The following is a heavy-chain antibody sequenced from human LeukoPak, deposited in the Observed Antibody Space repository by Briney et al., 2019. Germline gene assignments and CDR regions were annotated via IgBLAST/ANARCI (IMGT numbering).Heavy chain of an antibody. V-gene: IGHV4-59*01. D-gene: IGHD3-22*01. CDR3: ARFNYYDSSGYYSGDHFDY. Sequence: SETLSLTCTVSGGSISSYYWSWIRQPPGKGLEWIWYIYYSGSTNYNPSLKSRVTISVDTSKNQFSLKLSSVTAAATAVYYCARFNYYDSSGYYSGDHFDYWGQGTLVTVSS. CDR2: IYYSGST. CDR1: GGSISSYY. J-gene: IGHJ4*02.